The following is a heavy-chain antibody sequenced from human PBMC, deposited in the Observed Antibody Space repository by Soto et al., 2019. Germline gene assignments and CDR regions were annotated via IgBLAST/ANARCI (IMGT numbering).Heavy chain of an antibody. D-gene: IGHD1-7*01. Sequence: ASVKVSCKASGYSFTTSGITWVRQAPGQGLEWMGWISTYNGNTNYAQKLQDRVTLTTDTSTSTAYMELRSLRSDDTAVYYCARVLAYNWNYGGGFYYFDYWGQGTLVTVSS. CDR2: ISTYNGNT. J-gene: IGHJ4*02. V-gene: IGHV1-18*01. CDR1: GYSFTTSG. CDR3: ARVLAYNWNYGGGFYYFDY.